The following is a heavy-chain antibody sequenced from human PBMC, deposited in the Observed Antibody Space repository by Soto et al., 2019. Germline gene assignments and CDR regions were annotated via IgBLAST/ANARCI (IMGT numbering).Heavy chain of an antibody. CDR1: GYTFTSYG. D-gene: IGHD1-26*01. Sequence: ASVKVSCKASGYTFTSYGISWVRQAPGQGLEWMGWISAYNGNTNYAQKLQGRVTMTTDTSTSTAYMELRSLRSDDPAVYYCARGDIVGATTFYFDYWGQGTLVTVSS. J-gene: IGHJ4*02. CDR2: ISAYNGNT. V-gene: IGHV1-18*01. CDR3: ARGDIVGATTFYFDY.